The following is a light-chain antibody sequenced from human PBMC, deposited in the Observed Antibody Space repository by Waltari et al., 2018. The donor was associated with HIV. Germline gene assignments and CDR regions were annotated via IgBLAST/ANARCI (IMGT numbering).Light chain of an antibody. CDR2: EVN. CDR1: SNAFGFDHY. V-gene: IGLV2-14*03. CDR3: TSYTTGDTLL. Sequence: QSVLTQPASVSGSPGQSVTISCTGTSNAFGFDHYVSWYQQHPGKAPTLIIYEVNSRPSGVSDRFSGSKSGNTASLTISVLQNEDEANYFCTSYTTGDTLLFGGGTKLTVL. J-gene: IGLJ3*02.